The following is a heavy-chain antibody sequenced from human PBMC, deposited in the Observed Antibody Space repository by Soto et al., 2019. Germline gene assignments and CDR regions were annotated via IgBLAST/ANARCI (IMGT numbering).Heavy chain of an antibody. J-gene: IGHJ4*02. V-gene: IGHV3-23*01. CDR1: GFTFSSYA. CDR2: ISGSGGST. D-gene: IGHD6-19*01. Sequence: GGSLRLSCAASGFTFSSYAMSWVRQAPGKGLEWVSAISGSGGSTYYADSVKGRFTISRDNSKNTLYLQMNSLRAEDTAVYYCAKDPVKAVAGAYYFDYWGQGTLVTVSS. CDR3: AKDPVKAVAGAYYFDY.